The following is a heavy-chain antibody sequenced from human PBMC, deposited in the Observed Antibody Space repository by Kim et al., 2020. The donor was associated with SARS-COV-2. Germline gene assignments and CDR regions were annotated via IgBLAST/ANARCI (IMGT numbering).Heavy chain of an antibody. D-gene: IGHD3-10*01. CDR1: GFTFDDYA. Sequence: GGSLRLSCAASGFTFDDYAMHWVRQAPGKGLEWVAGISWNSGSIGYADSVKGRFTISRDNAKNYLYLQMNSLRAEDTALYYCATGGGFGDWFDPWGQGTLVTVSS. J-gene: IGHJ5*02. V-gene: IGHV3-9*01. CDR3: ATGGGFGDWFDP. CDR2: ISWNSGSI.